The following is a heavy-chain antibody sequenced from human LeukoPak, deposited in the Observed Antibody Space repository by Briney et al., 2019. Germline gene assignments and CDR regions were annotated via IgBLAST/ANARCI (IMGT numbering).Heavy chain of an antibody. V-gene: IGHV3-23*01. CDR2: IGGSGGST. CDR3: AKDRRYPSS. Sequence: PGGSLRLSCAASGFTFSRYWMHWVRQAPGKGLEWVSSIGGSGGSTYYADSVKGRFTISRDNSKNTLYLQMNSLRAEDTAVYYCAKDRRYPSSWGQGTLVTVSS. D-gene: IGHD3-9*01. J-gene: IGHJ5*02. CDR1: GFTFSRYW.